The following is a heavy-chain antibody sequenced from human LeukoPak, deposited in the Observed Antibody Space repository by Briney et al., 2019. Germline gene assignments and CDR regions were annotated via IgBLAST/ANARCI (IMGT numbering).Heavy chain of an antibody. V-gene: IGHV4-34*01. CDR3: ARLYYDSSGYYQICYFDY. Sequence: SETLSLTCAVYGGSFSGYYWSWIRQPPGKGLEWIGEINHSGSTNYNPSLKSRVTISVDTSKNQFSLNLSSVTAADTAVCYCARLYYDSSGYYQICYFDYWGQGTLVTVSS. CDR2: INHSGST. CDR1: GGSFSGYY. D-gene: IGHD3-22*01. J-gene: IGHJ4*02.